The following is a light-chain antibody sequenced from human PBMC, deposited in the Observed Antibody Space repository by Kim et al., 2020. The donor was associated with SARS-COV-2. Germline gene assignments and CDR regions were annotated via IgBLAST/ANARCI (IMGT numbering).Light chain of an antibody. CDR3: NSRDSNVNVV. J-gene: IGLJ2*01. CDR2: GKN. CDR1: SLRSYY. Sequence: SSELTQEPAVSVALGQTVRITGLGDSLRSYYATWYQQKPGQAPILVIYGKNNRPSEIPDRFSGSSSGNTASLTITATQAGDEADYYCNSRDSNVNVVFCG. V-gene: IGLV3-19*01.